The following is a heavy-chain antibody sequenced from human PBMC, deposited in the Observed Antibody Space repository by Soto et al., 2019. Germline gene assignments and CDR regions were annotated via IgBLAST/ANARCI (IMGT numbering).Heavy chain of an antibody. CDR1: GGSISSGGYS. CDR3: ARWWMYAPRFDP. Sequence: QLQLQESGSGLVKPSQTLSLTCAVSGGSISSGGYSWSWIRQPPGKGLEWIGYIYHSGSTYYNPSPPSRVXXXVXGPKHPFSLKLSSVTPADTAVYSCARWWMYAPRFDPWGPGTLVTVSS. D-gene: IGHD2-8*01. CDR2: IYHSGST. J-gene: IGHJ5*02. V-gene: IGHV4-30-2*01.